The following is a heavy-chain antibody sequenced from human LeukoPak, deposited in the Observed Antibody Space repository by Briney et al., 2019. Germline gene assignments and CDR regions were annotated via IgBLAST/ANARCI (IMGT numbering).Heavy chain of an antibody. D-gene: IGHD6-13*01. J-gene: IGHJ4*02. CDR2: INAGNGNT. V-gene: IGHV1-3*01. CDR3: ARGWSSSWYDGYYFDY. CDR1: GYTFTSYA. Sequence: GASVKVSCKASGYTFTSYAMHWVRQAPGQRLEWMGWINAGNGNTKYSQKFQGRVTITRDTSASTAYMELSSLRSEDTAVYYCARGWSSSWYDGYYFDYWGQGTLVTVSS.